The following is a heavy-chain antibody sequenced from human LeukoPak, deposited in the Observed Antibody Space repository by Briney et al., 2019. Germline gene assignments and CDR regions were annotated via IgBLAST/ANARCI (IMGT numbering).Heavy chain of an antibody. CDR2: ISSSSSYV. Sequence: PGGSLRLSCAASGFTFSSYSVNWVRQAPGKGLEWVSSISSSSSYVYYADSVKGRFTISRDNAKNSLYLQMNSLRAEDTAVYYCASSRSVAGMDYWGQGTLVTVSS. V-gene: IGHV3-21*01. D-gene: IGHD6-19*01. J-gene: IGHJ4*02. CDR3: ASSRSVAGMDY. CDR1: GFTFSSYS.